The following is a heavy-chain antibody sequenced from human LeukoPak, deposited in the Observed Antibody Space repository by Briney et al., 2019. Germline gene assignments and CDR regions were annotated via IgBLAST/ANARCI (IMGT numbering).Heavy chain of an antibody. D-gene: IGHD1-26*01. J-gene: IGHJ6*03. CDR3: ARATMVSTWVSWEVGYYYYMDV. Sequence: PSETLSLTCTVSGGSISSSSYYWGWIRQPPGKGLEWIGSIYYSGSTYYNPSLKSRVTISVDTSKNQFSLKLSSVTAADTAVYYCARATMVSTWVSWEVGYYYYMDVWGKGTTVTVSS. CDR1: GGSISSSSYY. V-gene: IGHV4-39*07. CDR2: IYYSGST.